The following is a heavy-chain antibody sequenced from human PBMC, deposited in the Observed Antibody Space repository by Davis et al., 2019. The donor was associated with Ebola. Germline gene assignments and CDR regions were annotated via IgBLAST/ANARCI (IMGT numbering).Heavy chain of an antibody. J-gene: IGHJ4*02. V-gene: IGHV3-7*03. Sequence: GESLKISCAASGFTFSSYWMSWVRQAPGKGLEWVANIKQDGSEKYYVDSVKGQFTISRDNAKNSLYLQMNSLRAEDTAVYYCASSVYDILTGYYGYWGQGTLVTVSS. CDR2: IKQDGSEK. CDR3: ASSVYDILTGYYGY. CDR1: GFTFSSYW. D-gene: IGHD3-9*01.